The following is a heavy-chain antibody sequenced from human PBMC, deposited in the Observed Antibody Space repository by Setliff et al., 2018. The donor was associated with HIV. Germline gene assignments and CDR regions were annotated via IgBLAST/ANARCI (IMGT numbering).Heavy chain of an antibody. V-gene: IGHV1-2*06. J-gene: IGHJ6*03. CDR2: INPYSGDT. CDR1: GYTFTGYY. Sequence: ASVKVSCKASGYTFTGYYMHWVRQAPGQGLEWMGRINPYSGDTNYAQKLQGRVTMTRDTSITAAYMELSRLTSDDTAVYYCARGSTAVNYYYNHMDVWGKGTTVTVSS. CDR3: ARGSTAVNYYYNHMDV. D-gene: IGHD2-2*01.